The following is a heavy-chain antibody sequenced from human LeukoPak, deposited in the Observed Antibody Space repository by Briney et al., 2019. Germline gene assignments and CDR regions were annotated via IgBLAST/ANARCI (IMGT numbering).Heavy chain of an antibody. CDR3: AKVRSLANDAFDI. V-gene: IGHV3-23*01. CDR2: ISGSGGST. Sequence: GGSLRVSCAASGFTFSSYAMSWVRQAPGKGLEWVSAISGSGGSTYYADSVKGRFTISRDNSKNTLYLQMNSLRAEDTAVYYCAKVRSLANDAFDIWGQGTMVTVSS. D-gene: IGHD1-26*01. CDR1: GFTFSSYA. J-gene: IGHJ3*02.